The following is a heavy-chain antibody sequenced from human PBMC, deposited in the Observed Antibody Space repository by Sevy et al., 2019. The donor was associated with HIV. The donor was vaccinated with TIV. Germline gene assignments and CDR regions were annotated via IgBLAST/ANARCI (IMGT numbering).Heavy chain of an antibody. Sequence: ASMKVSCKASGGTFSSYAISWVRQAPGQGLEWMGGIIPIFGTANYAQKFQGRVTITADESTSTAYMELSSLRSEDTAVYYCARSLRDCSSTSCYPWYYYYYGMDVWGQGTTVTVSS. CDR2: IIPIFGTA. D-gene: IGHD2-2*01. J-gene: IGHJ6*02. CDR1: GGTFSSYA. V-gene: IGHV1-69*13. CDR3: ARSLRDCSSTSCYPWYYYYYGMDV.